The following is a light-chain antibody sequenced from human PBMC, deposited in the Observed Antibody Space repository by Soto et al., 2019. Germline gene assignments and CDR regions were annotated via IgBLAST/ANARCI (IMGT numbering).Light chain of an antibody. CDR2: KAS. V-gene: IGKV1-5*03. CDR1: RSIINW. J-gene: IGKJ1*01. Sequence: DIQLTQSPSTLSASVGDRVTITCRASRSIINWLAWYQQKSGKGPKLLIYKASNLQTGVPSRFSGSGDGTEFTLTISSLQPDDVATYYCQQYSDHWTFGQGPKVEIK. CDR3: QQYSDHWT.